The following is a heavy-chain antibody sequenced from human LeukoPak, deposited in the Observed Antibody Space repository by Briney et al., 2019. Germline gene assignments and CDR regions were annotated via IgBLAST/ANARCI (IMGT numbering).Heavy chain of an antibody. J-gene: IGHJ4*02. CDR1: AFIFSDYE. CDR3: AGSVPEPRAGMGPLDY. Sequence: PGGSLRLSCEASAFIFSDYEMHWVRQAPGKGLEWISYINTFSTAMYYADSVKGRFTISRDNAKNSVFLQMNSLRVDDTALYFCAGSVPEPRAGMGPLDYWGQGTPVTVSS. V-gene: IGHV3-48*03. D-gene: IGHD1-1*01. CDR2: INTFSTAM.